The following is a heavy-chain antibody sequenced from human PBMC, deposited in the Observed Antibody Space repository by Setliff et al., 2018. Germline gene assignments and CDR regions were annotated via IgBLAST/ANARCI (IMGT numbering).Heavy chain of an antibody. CDR2: VMPIFGTT. Sequence: SVKVSCKASGGTVTSFAISWVRQAPGQGLEWMGGVMPIFGTTNYAQKFQGRVTLAADYMELATLRSDDTAVYYCARARHFGMDVWGQGTTVTVSS. J-gene: IGHJ6*02. CDR3: ARARHFGMDV. V-gene: IGHV1-69*13. CDR1: GGTVTSFA.